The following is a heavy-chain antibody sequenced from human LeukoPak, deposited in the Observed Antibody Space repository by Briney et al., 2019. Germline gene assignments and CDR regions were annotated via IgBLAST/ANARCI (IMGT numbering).Heavy chain of an antibody. D-gene: IGHD6-13*01. V-gene: IGHV1-46*01. CDR2: INPSGGST. Sequence: ASVKVSCKASGYTFTSYYMHWVRQPPGQGLEWMGIINPSGGSTSYAQKFQGRVTMTRDMSTSTVYMELSSLRSEDTAVYYCARQRIAAAWFDPWGQGTLVTVSS. CDR3: ARQRIAAAWFDP. CDR1: GYTFTSYY. J-gene: IGHJ5*02.